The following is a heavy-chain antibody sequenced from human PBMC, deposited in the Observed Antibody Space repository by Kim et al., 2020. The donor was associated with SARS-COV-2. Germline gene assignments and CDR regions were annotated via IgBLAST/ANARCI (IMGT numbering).Heavy chain of an antibody. J-gene: IGHJ6*02. V-gene: IGHV3-30*18. CDR3: AKEEGSGYSSGWTYYYYGMDV. D-gene: IGHD6-19*01. CDR1: GFTFSSYG. Sequence: GGSLRLSCAASGFTFSSYGMHWVRQAPGKGLEWVAVISYDGSNKYYADSVKGRFTISRDNSKNTLYLQMNSLRAEDTAVYYCAKEEGSGYSSGWTYYYYGMDVWGQRDTVTVSS. CDR2: ISYDGSNK.